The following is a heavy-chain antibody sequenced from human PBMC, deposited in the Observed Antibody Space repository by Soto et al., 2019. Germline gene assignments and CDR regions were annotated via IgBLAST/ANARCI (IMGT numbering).Heavy chain of an antibody. J-gene: IGHJ6*02. CDR2: ISSSGTTI. V-gene: IGHV3-11*01. CDR1: GFTFSDYY. CDR3: AKGYVWGSYRPSMHG. D-gene: IGHD3-16*02. Sequence: GGSLRLSCAASGFTFSDYYMSWIRQAPGKGLEWVSYISSSGTTIYYADSVKGRFTISRDNARNSLFLQMNSLRAEDTAVYYCAKGYVWGSYRPSMHGWGHGTTVTVSS.